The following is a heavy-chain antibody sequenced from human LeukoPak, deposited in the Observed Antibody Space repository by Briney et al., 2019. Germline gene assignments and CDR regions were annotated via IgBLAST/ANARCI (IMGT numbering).Heavy chain of an antibody. D-gene: IGHD6-19*01. J-gene: IGHJ3*02. CDR2: IIPIFGTA. CDR3: ARDHGVRYSSGWEAFDI. CDR1: GGTFSSYA. Sequence: VASVKVSCKASGGTFSSYAISWVRQAPGQGLEWMGGIIPIFGTANYAQKFQGRVTITADESTSTAYMELSSLRSEDTAVYYCARDHGVRYSSGWEAFDIWGQGTMVTVSS. V-gene: IGHV1-69*13.